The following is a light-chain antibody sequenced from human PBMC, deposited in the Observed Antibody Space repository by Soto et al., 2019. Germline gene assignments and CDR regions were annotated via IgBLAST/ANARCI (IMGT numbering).Light chain of an antibody. CDR1: QGIRGD. J-gene: IGKJ1*01. CDR2: KAS. V-gene: IGKV1-13*02. CDR3: QQYSGDEWT. Sequence: AIQMTQSPSSLSASLGDRVTITCRASQGIRGDLGWYQQRPGRAPKLLIYKASSLEYGVPSRFSGRGSGTEFTLTISSLQPDDFGTYYCQQYSGDEWTFGQGTKVDIK.